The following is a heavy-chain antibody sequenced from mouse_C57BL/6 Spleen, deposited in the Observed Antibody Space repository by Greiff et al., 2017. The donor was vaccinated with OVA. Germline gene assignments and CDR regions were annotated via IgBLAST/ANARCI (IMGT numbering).Heavy chain of an antibody. CDR1: GYSITSGYY. Sequence: EVQLVESGPGLVKPSQSLSLTCSVTGYSITSGYYWNWIRQFPGNKLEWMGYISYDGSNNYNPSLKNRISITRDTSKNQFFLKLNSVTTEDTATYYCARDGNYSPYWYFDVWGTGTTVTVSS. CDR2: ISYDGSN. J-gene: IGHJ1*03. CDR3: ARDGNYSPYWYFDV. V-gene: IGHV3-6*01. D-gene: IGHD2-1*01.